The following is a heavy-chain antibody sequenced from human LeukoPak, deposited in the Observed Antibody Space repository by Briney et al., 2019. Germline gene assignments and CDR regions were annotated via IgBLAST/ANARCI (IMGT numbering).Heavy chain of an antibody. CDR1: GGSISSYY. CDR2: IYYSGST. D-gene: IGHD1-26*01. Sequence: SETLSLTCTVSGGSISSYYWSWIRQPPGKGLEWIGYIYYSGSTNYNPSLESRVTISVDTSKNQFSLKLSSVTAADTAVYYCARSYSGSYLGAFDYWGQGTLVTVSS. J-gene: IGHJ4*02. V-gene: IGHV4-59*08. CDR3: ARSYSGSYLGAFDY.